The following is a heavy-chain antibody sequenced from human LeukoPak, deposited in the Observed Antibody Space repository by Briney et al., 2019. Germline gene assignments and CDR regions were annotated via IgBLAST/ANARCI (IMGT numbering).Heavy chain of an antibody. V-gene: IGHV3-7*01. J-gene: IGHJ4*02. Sequence: GGSLRLSCAASGFTFSSYSMNWVRQAPGKGLEWVANIKQDGSDKYYVDSVKGRFTTSRDNAKNSLYLQMNSLRAEDTAVYYCARDGYSSGWYLYYFDYWGQGTLVTVSS. CDR1: GFTFSSYS. D-gene: IGHD6-19*01. CDR2: IKQDGSDK. CDR3: ARDGYSSGWYLYYFDY.